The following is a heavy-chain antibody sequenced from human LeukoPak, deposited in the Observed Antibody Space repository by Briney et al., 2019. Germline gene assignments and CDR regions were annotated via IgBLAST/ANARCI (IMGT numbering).Heavy chain of an antibody. J-gene: IGHJ4*02. CDR2: ISAYNGNT. CDR3: AGVGIMITFGGVPTDY. Sequence: ASVKVSCKASGYTFTGYGISWVRQAPGQGLEWMGWISAYNGNTNDAQKLQGRVTTTTDTSTSTAYMELRSLRADDTAVYYCAGVGIMITFGGVPTDYWGQGTLVTVSS. V-gene: IGHV1-18*01. D-gene: IGHD3-16*01. CDR1: GYTFTGYG.